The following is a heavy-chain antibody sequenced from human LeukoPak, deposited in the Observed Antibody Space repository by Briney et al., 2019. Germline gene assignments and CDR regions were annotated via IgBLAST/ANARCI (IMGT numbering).Heavy chain of an antibody. V-gene: IGHV3-30-3*02. CDR2: ISYDGSNK. CDR3: SKSRGTSCYTSIDS. Sequence: GRSLRLSCAASGFTFSSYAMHWVRQAPGKGLEWVAVISYDGSNKYYADSVKGRFTISRDNSKNTLYLQMNSLRAEDTAVYYCSKSRGTSCYTSIDSWGPGTLVTVSS. J-gene: IGHJ4*02. D-gene: IGHD2-2*01. CDR1: GFTFSSYA.